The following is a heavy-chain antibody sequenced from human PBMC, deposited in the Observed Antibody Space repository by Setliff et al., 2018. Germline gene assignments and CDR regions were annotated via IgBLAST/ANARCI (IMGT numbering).Heavy chain of an antibody. V-gene: IGHV1-18*01. CDR2: ISPYNGAT. Sequence: GASVKVSCKASGYTFTSYAISWVRQAPGQGLEFVGWISPYNGATDCARKLESRVTMTTDTSTSTAYLELRSLTSDDTAVYYCARGSYRTSNWFDPWGQGTLVTVSS. D-gene: IGHD4-4*01. CDR3: ARGSYRTSNWFDP. J-gene: IGHJ5*02. CDR1: GYTFTSYA.